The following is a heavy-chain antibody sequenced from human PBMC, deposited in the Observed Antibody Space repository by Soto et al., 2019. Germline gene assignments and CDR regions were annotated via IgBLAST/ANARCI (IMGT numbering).Heavy chain of an antibody. CDR1: NGSLSGYY. CDR2: SNHGGNT. V-gene: IGHV4-34*01. CDR3: ARGSRSLYYYDTSASNYFGP. D-gene: IGHD3-22*01. J-gene: IGHJ5*02. Sequence: KPSETLSLTCAVFNGSLSGYYWSWIRQPPGKGPEWIGESNHGGNTNYNPSLRSRLTISVDTSKNQFSLRLSSMTAADTAVYYCARGSRSLYYYDTSASNYFGPWGQGTLVTVSS.